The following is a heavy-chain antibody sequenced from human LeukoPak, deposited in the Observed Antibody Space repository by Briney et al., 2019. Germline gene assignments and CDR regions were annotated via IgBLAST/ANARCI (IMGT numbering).Heavy chain of an antibody. V-gene: IGHV4-39*07. J-gene: IGHJ5*02. CDR3: ARGLDIVVVVAATPENWFDP. D-gene: IGHD2-15*01. CDR1: GGSISSSSYY. Sequence: SETLSLTCTVSGGSISSSSYYWGWIRQPPGKGLEWIGSIYYSGSTYYNPSLKSRVTISVDTSKNQFSLKLSSVTAADTAVYYCARGLDIVVVVAATPENWFDPWGQGTLVTVSS. CDR2: IYYSGST.